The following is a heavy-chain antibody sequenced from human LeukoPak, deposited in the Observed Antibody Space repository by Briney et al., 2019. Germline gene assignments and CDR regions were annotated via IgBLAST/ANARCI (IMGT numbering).Heavy chain of an antibody. D-gene: IGHD3-22*01. CDR1: GYTFPGYY. Sequence: ASVKVSCKASGYTFPGYYMHWVRQAPGQGLEWMGWINPNSGGTNYAQKFQGRVTMTRDTSISTAYMELSRLRSDDTAVYYCARDVTPHYYDSSGSDYWGQGTLVTVSS. J-gene: IGHJ4*02. CDR3: ARDVTPHYYDSSGSDY. CDR2: INPNSGGT. V-gene: IGHV1-2*02.